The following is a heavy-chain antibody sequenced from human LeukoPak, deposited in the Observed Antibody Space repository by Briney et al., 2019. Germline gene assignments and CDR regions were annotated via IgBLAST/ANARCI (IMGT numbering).Heavy chain of an antibody. CDR2: ISSSSSYI. J-gene: IGHJ3*02. CDR3: AAAADDAFDI. V-gene: IGHV3-21*01. Sequence: GGSLRLSCAASGFTFSSYSMNWVRQAPGKGLEWVSSISSSSSYIYYTDSVKGRFAISRDNAKNSLYLQMNSLRAEDTAVYYCAAAADDAFDIWGQGTMVTVSS. D-gene: IGHD6-13*01. CDR1: GFTFSSYS.